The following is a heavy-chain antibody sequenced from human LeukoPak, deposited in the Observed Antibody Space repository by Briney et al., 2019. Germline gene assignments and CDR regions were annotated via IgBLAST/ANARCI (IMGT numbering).Heavy chain of an antibody. CDR2: ISGSGGST. J-gene: IGHJ4*02. D-gene: IGHD6-13*01. CDR1: GFTFSSYG. Sequence: GRSLRLSCAASGFTFSSYGMHWVRQAPGKGLEWVSAISGSGGSTYYADSVKGRFTISRDNSKNTLYLQMNSLRAEDTAVYYCAKDTSYSSSWYNYWGQGTLVTVSS. CDR3: AKDTSYSSSWYNY. V-gene: IGHV3-23*01.